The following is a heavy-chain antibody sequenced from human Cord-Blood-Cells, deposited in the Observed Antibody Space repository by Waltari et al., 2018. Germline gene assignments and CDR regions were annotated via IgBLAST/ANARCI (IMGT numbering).Heavy chain of an antibody. CDR3: AREGSSSWYWFDP. CDR1: GFTFSSYW. J-gene: IGHJ5*02. CDR2: IKQDGSEK. D-gene: IGHD6-13*01. V-gene: IGHV3-7*01. Sequence: EVQLVESGGGLVQPGGSLRLSCAASGFTFSSYWMSWVRRAPGKGLEWVANIKQDGSEKYYVDSVKGRFTISRDNAKNSLYLQMNSLRAEDTAVYYCAREGSSSWYWFDPWGQGTLVTVSS.